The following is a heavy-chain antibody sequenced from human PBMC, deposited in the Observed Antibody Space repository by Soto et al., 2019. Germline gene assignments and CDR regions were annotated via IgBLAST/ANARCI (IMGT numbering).Heavy chain of an antibody. CDR3: ARVHVRYYDSSGYFFDY. V-gene: IGHV4-4*02. D-gene: IGHD3-22*01. CDR1: GGSISSSNW. Sequence: SETLSLTCAVSGGSISSSNWWSWVRQPPGKGLEWIGEIYHSGSTNYNPSLKSRVTISVDKSKNQFSLKLSSVTAADTAVYYCARVHVRYYDSSGYFFDYWGQGTLVTVS. J-gene: IGHJ4*02. CDR2: IYHSGST.